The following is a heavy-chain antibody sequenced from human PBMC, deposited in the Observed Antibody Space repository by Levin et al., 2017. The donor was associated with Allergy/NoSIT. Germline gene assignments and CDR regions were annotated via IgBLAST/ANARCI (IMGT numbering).Heavy chain of an antibody. V-gene: IGHV4-39*01. D-gene: IGHD3-10*01. CDR1: GGSISSSLYH. Sequence: SETLSLTCIVSGGSISSSLYHWGWIRQPPGTGLEWIGTIYYSGSTYYNPSLKSRVTIPLDTSKNQFSLKLSSVTAADTAVYYCARQSGSGSNKNFDYWGQGTLVTVSS. J-gene: IGHJ4*02. CDR2: IYYSGST. CDR3: ARQSGSGSNKNFDY.